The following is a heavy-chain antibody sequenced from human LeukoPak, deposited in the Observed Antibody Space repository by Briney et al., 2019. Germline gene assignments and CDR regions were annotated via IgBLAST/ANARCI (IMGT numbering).Heavy chain of an antibody. V-gene: IGHV1-2*02. CDR3: ARDGPTYYDILTGYYAIGHFDY. Sequence: ASVKVSCKASGYTFTGYYMHWVRQAPGQGLEWMGWINPNSGGTNYAQKFQGRVTMTRDTSISAAYMELSRLRSDDTAVYYCARDGPTYYDILTGYYAIGHFDYWGQGTLVTVSS. CDR1: GYTFTGYY. D-gene: IGHD3-9*01. J-gene: IGHJ4*02. CDR2: INPNSGGT.